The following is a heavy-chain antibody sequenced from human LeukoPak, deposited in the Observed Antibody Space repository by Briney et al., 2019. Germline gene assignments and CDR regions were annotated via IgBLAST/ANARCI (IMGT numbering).Heavy chain of an antibody. J-gene: IGHJ4*02. D-gene: IGHD2-2*01. V-gene: IGHV4-61*02. CDR3: ARRSFYCISTTCYPWGY. Sequence: SETLSLTCTVSGGSISSGSYYWSWIRQPAGKGLEWIGRIYTSGSTYYNPSLKSRVTISVDTSKNQFSLKLSSVTAADTAMYYCARRSFYCISTTCYPWGYWGQGTLVTVSS. CDR1: GGSISSGSYY. CDR2: IYTSGST.